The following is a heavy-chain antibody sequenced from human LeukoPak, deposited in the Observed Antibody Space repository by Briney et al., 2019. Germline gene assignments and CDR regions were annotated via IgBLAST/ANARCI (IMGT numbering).Heavy chain of an antibody. J-gene: IGHJ4*02. V-gene: IGHV4-30-2*01. CDR2: IYHSGST. Sequence: SETLSLTCTVSGGSISSGGYYWSWIRQPPGKGLEWIGYIYHSGSTYYNPSLKSRVTISVDRSKNQFSLKLSSVTAADTAVYYCARDSVGVSDYWGQGTLVTVSS. CDR1: GGSISSGGYY. CDR3: ARDSVGVSDY. D-gene: IGHD1-26*01.